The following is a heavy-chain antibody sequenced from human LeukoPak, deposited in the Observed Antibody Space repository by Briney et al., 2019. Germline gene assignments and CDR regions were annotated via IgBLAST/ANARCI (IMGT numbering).Heavy chain of an antibody. V-gene: IGHV1-69*13. CDR1: GYTFTSYA. CDR3: ARGQLPPYYYYGMDV. D-gene: IGHD2-2*01. J-gene: IGHJ6*02. CDR2: IIPIFGTA. Sequence: GASVKVSCKASGYTFTSYAISWVRQAPGQGLEWMGGIIPIFGTANYAQKFQGRVTITADESTSTAYMELSSLRSEDTAVYYCARGQLPPYYYYGMDVWGQGTTVTVSS.